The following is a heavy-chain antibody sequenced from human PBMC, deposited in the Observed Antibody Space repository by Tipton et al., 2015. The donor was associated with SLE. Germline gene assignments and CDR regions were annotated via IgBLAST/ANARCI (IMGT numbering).Heavy chain of an antibody. CDR3: ARGYRPLDY. Sequence: LRLSCAVYGGSFSGYYWSWIRQPPGKGLEWIGEINHSGSTNYNPSLKSRVTISVDTSKNQFSLKLSSVTAADTAVYYCARGYRPLDYWGQGTLVTVSS. D-gene: IGHD5-18*01. CDR1: GGSFSGYY. J-gene: IGHJ4*02. CDR2: INHSGST. V-gene: IGHV4-34*01.